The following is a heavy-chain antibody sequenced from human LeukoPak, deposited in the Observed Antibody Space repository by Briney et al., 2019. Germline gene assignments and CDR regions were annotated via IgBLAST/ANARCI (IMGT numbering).Heavy chain of an antibody. CDR1: GGSISSYY. V-gene: IGHV4-59*08. CDR2: IYYSGST. Sequence: SETLSLTCTVSGGSISSYYWSWIRQPPGKGLEWIGYIYYSGSTNYNPSLKSRVTISVDTSKSQVSLKLSSVTAADTAMYYCARHWFGGDYAFDIWGQGTVVTVPS. J-gene: IGHJ3*02. CDR3: ARHWFGGDYAFDI. D-gene: IGHD3-16*01.